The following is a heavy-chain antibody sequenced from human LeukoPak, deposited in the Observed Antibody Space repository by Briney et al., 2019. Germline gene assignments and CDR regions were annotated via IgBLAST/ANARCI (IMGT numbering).Heavy chain of an antibody. J-gene: IGHJ4*02. Sequence: GGSLRLSCAASGFTFSSYGMHWVRQAPGKGLEWVAVISYDGSNKYYADSVKGRFTISRDNSKNTLYLQMNSLRAEDTAVYYCAKDRYGSGTYQDYWGQGTLVTVAS. D-gene: IGHD3-10*01. CDR1: GFTFSSYG. CDR2: ISYDGSNK. CDR3: AKDRYGSGTYQDY. V-gene: IGHV3-30*18.